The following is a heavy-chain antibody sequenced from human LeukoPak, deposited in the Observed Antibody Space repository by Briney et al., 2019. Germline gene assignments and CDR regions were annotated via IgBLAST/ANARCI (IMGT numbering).Heavy chain of an antibody. J-gene: IGHJ4*02. CDR3: ARDPHTYYYDSSGYD. CDR1: GFTFSGYE. Sequence: GGSLRLSCAASGFTFSGYEMNWVRQAPGKGLEWVSYISSSGSTIYYADSVKGRFTISRDNAKNSLYLQMNSLRAEDTAVYYCARDPHTYYYDSSGYDWGQGTLVTVSS. CDR2: ISSSGSTI. V-gene: IGHV3-48*03. D-gene: IGHD3-22*01.